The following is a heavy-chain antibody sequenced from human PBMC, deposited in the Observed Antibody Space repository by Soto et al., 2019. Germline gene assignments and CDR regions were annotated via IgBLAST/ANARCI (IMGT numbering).Heavy chain of an antibody. D-gene: IGHD4-17*01. CDR1: GYTFTSYD. CDR2: MNPNSGIT. CDR3: ATGVDYGDTNWFDP. Sequence: ASVKVSCKASGYTFTSYDINWVRQATGQGLEWMGWMNPNSGITGYAQKFQGRATMTRNTSISTAYMELSSLRSEDTAVYYCATGVDYGDTNWFDPWGQGTLVTVSS. V-gene: IGHV1-8*01. J-gene: IGHJ5*02.